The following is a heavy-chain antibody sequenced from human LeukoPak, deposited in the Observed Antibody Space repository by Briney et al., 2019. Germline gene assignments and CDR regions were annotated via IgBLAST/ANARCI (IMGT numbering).Heavy chain of an antibody. CDR2: ISGSGGST. D-gene: IGHD6-13*01. CDR3: ARKIGFSSWYYGRHYFDY. Sequence: PGGSLRLSCAASGFTFSSYAMSWVRQAPGKGLEWVSAISGSGGSTYYADSVKGRFTISRDNSKNTLYLQMNSLRAEDTAVYYCARKIGFSSWYYGRHYFDYWGQGTLVTVSS. CDR1: GFTFSSYA. V-gene: IGHV3-23*01. J-gene: IGHJ4*02.